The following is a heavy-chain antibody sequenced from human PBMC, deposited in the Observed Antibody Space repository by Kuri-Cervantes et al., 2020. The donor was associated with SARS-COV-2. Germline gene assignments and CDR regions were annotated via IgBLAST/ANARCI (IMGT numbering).Heavy chain of an antibody. J-gene: IGHJ4*02. CDR1: GFTVSSNY. V-gene: IGHV3-21*04. Sequence: GGSLRLSCAASGFTVSSNYMSWVRQAPGKGLEWVSSISSTSSYIYYADSVKGRFTIARDNAENSLYLQMNSLRAEDTALYHCARDFGGTVDYWGQGTLVTVSS. D-gene: IGHD3-3*01. CDR3: ARDFGGTVDY. CDR2: ISSTSSYI.